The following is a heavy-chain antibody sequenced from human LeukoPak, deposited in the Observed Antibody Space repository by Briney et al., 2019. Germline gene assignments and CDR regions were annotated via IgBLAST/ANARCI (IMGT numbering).Heavy chain of an antibody. V-gene: IGHV3-23*01. CDR1: GSTFSSYA. CDR3: AKDKPIYGTPIYFDY. J-gene: IGHJ4*02. Sequence: GGSLRLSCAASGSTFSSYAMRWVRQAPGKGLEWVSAISGSGGSTYYADSVKGRFTISRDNSKNTLYLQMNSLRAEDTAVYYCAKDKPIYGTPIYFDYWGQGTLVTVSS. D-gene: IGHD2/OR15-2a*01. CDR2: ISGSGGST.